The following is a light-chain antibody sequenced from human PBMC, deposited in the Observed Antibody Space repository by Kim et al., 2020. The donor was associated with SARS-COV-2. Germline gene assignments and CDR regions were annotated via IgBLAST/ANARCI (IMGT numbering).Light chain of an antibody. Sequence: DIQMTQSPSSLSASVGDRVTITCRVSQYISTYLNWYQHKPGKAPKLMIYTTSSLQSGVPSSFSGGGSGTDFTLTISSLQPEDSATYYCQQSYSTPPTFGQGTKVDIK. V-gene: IGKV1-39*01. J-gene: IGKJ1*01. CDR3: QQSYSTPPT. CDR1: QYISTY. CDR2: TTS.